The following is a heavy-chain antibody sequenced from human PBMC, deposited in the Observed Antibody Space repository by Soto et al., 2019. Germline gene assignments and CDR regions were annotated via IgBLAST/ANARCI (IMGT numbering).Heavy chain of an antibody. V-gene: IGHV4-31*03. D-gene: IGHD6-13*01. Sequence: PSETLSHTCSVSGGSISSGGYYWSWIRQHPGKGLEWIGYIYYSGSTYYNPSLKSRVTISVDTSKNQFSLNLRSVTAADTAVYYCARRYSSAFYIWGQGTMVTVSS. CDR2: IYYSGST. CDR3: ARRYSSAFYI. J-gene: IGHJ3*02. CDR1: GGSISSGGYY.